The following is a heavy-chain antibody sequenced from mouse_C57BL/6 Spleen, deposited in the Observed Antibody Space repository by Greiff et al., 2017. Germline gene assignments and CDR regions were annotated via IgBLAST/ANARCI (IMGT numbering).Heavy chain of an antibody. CDR1: GYTFTDYN. Sequence: EVQLQQSGPELVKPGASVKIPCKASGYTFTDYNMDWVKQSHGKSLEWIGDINPNNGGTIYNQKFKGKATLTVDKSSSTAYMELRSLTSEDTAVYYCARWYDGYYGWYFDVWGTGTTVTVSS. D-gene: IGHD2-3*01. CDR2: INPNNGGT. CDR3: ARWYDGYYGWYFDV. V-gene: IGHV1-18*01. J-gene: IGHJ1*03.